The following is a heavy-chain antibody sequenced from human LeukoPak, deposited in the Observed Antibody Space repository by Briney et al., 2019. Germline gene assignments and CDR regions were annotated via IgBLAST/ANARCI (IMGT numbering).Heavy chain of an antibody. V-gene: IGHV3-7*01. Sequence: GGSLRLSCEASGFTFSSSWMNWVRQAPGKGLEWVANIKQDGSEKYYVASVKGRFTISRDNAKNSLYLQMNTLRAEDTAVYYCASLDYWGQGTLVTVSS. CDR1: GFTFSSSW. J-gene: IGHJ4*02. CDR3: ASLDY. CDR2: IKQDGSEK.